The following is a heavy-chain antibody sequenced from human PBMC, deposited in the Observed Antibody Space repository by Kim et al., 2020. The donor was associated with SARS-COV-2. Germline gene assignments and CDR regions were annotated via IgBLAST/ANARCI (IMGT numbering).Heavy chain of an antibody. CDR3: ASNYYDSSGYYYVSSYYYGMDV. V-gene: IGHV1-18*01. CDR1: GYTFTSYG. CDR2: ISAYNGNT. Sequence: ASVKVSCKASGYTFTSYGISWVRQAPGQGLEWMGWISAYNGNTNYAQKLQGRVTMTTDTSTSTAYMELRSLRSDDTAVYYCASNYYDSSGYYYVSSYYYGMDVWGQGTTVTVSS. D-gene: IGHD3-22*01. J-gene: IGHJ6*02.